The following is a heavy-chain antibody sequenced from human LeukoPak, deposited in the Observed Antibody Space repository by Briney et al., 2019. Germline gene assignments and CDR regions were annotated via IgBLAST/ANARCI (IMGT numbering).Heavy chain of an antibody. D-gene: IGHD3-3*01. CDR3: ARDGRITIFGVVIPGYMDV. V-gene: IGHV3-21*01. CDR2: ISSSSSYI. J-gene: IGHJ6*03. CDR1: GFTFSSYN. Sequence: GGSLRLSCAASGFTFSSYNMNWVRQAPGKGLEWVSSISSSSSYIYYADSVKGRFTISRDNAKNSLYLQMNSLRAEDTAVYYCARDGRITIFGVVIPGYMDVWGKGTTVTVSS.